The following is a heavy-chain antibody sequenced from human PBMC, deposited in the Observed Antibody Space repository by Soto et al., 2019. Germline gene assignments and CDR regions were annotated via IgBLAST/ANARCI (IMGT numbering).Heavy chain of an antibody. CDR2: ISAYNGNT. J-gene: IGHJ4*02. D-gene: IGHD6-19*01. V-gene: IGHV1-18*01. Sequence: AASVKVSCKASGYTFTSYGISWVRQAPGQGLEWMGWISAYNGNTNYAQKLQGRVTMTTDTSTSTAYMELRSLRSDDTAVYYCASTQEYSSGWYFDYWGQGTLVTVSS. CDR1: GYTFTSYG. CDR3: ASTQEYSSGWYFDY.